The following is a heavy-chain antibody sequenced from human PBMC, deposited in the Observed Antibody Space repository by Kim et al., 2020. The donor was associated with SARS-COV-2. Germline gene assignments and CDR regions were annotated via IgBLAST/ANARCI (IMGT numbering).Heavy chain of an antibody. Sequence: NDYAASVKSRICINPDPSVNPFSLQLNSVTPEDTAVYYCARGVGITGIDYWGQGTLVTVSS. CDR3: ARGVGITGIDY. V-gene: IGHV6-1*01. D-gene: IGHD1-26*01. J-gene: IGHJ4*02. CDR2: N.